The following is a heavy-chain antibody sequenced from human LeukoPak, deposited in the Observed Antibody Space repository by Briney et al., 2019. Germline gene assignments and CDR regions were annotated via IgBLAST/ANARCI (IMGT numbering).Heavy chain of an antibody. CDR2: IYYSGST. CDR1: GGSISSYY. V-gene: IGHV4-59*01. Sequence: PSETLSLTCTVSGGSISSYYWSWIRQPPGGRLEWIGHIYYSGSTNYNPSLKSRVTISVDTSKNQFSLKLSSVTAADTAVYYCASRSSIWSGYQDTLYYFDSWGQGTLVTVSS. J-gene: IGHJ4*02. CDR3: ASRSSIWSGYQDTLYYFDS. D-gene: IGHD3-3*01.